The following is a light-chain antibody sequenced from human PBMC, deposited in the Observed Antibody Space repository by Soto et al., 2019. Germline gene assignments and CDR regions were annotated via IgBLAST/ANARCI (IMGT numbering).Light chain of an antibody. CDR3: MQALQTPVT. Sequence: DIVMTQSPLSLPVTPGEPASISCRSSQSLLHSNGYNYLDWYLQKPGQSPQLLIYLGSNRASGVPERFSRSGSGTDFTLEISRVEAADVGVYYCMQALQTPVTFGPGTKVDIK. CDR1: QSLLHSNGYNY. J-gene: IGKJ3*01. V-gene: IGKV2-28*01. CDR2: LGS.